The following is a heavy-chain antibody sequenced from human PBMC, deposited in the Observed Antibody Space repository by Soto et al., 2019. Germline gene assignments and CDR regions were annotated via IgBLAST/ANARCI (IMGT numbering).Heavy chain of an antibody. CDR1: GFTFSSYA. V-gene: IGHV3-30*14. Sequence: QVQLVESGGGVVQPGRSLRLSCAASGFTFSSYAMHWIRRAPGKGLEWVAAVSHDGKSGFYADSVSGRFTVSRDNSNNLVYLQMDRLRPEDTALFYCARLDKFNGGWSWGQGTAVTVSS. J-gene: IGHJ4*02. CDR2: VSHDGKSG. D-gene: IGHD6-19*01. CDR3: ARLDKFNGGWS.